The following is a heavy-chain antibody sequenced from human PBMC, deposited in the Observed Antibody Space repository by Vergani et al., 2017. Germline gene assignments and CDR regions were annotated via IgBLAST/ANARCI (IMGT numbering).Heavy chain of an antibody. J-gene: IGHJ5*02. CDR3: ARGPKVGTGMYNWFDP. CDR2: IYYSGST. V-gene: IGHV4-39*07. D-gene: IGHD2-21*02. Sequence: QLQLQESGPGLVKPSETLSLICTVSGGSISSSSYYWGWIRQPPGKGLEWIGSIYYSGSTYYNPSLKSRVTISVDTSKNQFSLKLSSVTAADTAVYYCARGPKVGTGMYNWFDPWGQGTLVTVSS. CDR1: GGSISSSSYY.